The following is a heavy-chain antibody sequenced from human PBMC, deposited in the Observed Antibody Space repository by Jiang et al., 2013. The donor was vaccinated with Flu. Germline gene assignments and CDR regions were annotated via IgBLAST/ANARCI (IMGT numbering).Heavy chain of an antibody. Sequence: GSGLVKPSETLSLTCTVSGASIRNNDYYWGWIRQPPGKGLECIGNVRYGGGTYYKSSLKSRITISLDTSKNQFSLKLTSVTVADTALYYCARHPSNYYDARGYHWGQGFLVTVSS. CDR2: VRYGGGT. D-gene: IGHD3-22*01. V-gene: IGHV4-39*01. CDR3: ARHPSNYYDARGYH. CDR1: GASIRNNDYY. J-gene: IGHJ4*02.